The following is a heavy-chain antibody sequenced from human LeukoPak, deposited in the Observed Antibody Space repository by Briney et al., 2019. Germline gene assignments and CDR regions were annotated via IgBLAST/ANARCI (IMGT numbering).Heavy chain of an antibody. Sequence: GGSLRLSCAASGFTFSHFWMSWVRQAPGKGLEWVAYIKKTGSETYYVDSVKGRFTITRDNTRNSLFLQMYSLRVEDTAVYFCAREDGYCSGGNCYSYFDSWGQGTLVTVSS. D-gene: IGHD2-15*01. J-gene: IGHJ4*02. V-gene: IGHV3-7*01. CDR2: IKKTGSET. CDR3: AREDGYCSGGNCYSYFDS. CDR1: GFTFSHFW.